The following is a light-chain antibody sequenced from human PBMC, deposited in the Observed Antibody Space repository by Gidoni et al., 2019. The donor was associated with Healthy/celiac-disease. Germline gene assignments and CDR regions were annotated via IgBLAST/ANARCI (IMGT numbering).Light chain of an antibody. CDR3: QHPWA. CDR1: QSVLYSSNNKNY. J-gene: IGKJ1*01. Sequence: DIVMTQSPDSLAVSLGERATINCKSSQSVLYSSNNKNYLAWYQQKPGQPPKLLIYWASTRESGVPDRFSGSGSGTDFTLTISSPQAEDVAVYYCQHPWAFXQXTKVEIK. V-gene: IGKV4-1*01. CDR2: WAS.